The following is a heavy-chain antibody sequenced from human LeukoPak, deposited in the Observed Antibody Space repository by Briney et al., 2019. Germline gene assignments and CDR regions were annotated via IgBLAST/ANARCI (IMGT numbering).Heavy chain of an antibody. CDR3: ARGHNWHVL. CDR1: GFTFSNYW. V-gene: IGHV3-7*04. Sequence: GGSLRLSCAASGFTFSNYWMTWVRQAPGKGLEWVANIKQDGSEKFYVDSVKGRFTISRDNANDSLSLQMNSLGAEDTAVYFCARGHNWHVLWGQGNLVTVSS. J-gene: IGHJ5*02. CDR2: IKQDGSEK.